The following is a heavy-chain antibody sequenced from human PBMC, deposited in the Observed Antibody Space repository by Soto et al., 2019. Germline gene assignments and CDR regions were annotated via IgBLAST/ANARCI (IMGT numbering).Heavy chain of an antibody. CDR2: ISGIDGST. J-gene: IGHJ4*02. Sequence: EVQLLESGGGLVQPGESLRLSCAASGFSFSTYAMYLVRQPPGKGLECVSAISGIDGSTYYADSVKGRFTISRDDSKNTLSLKMNSLSAVDTAVYYCAKANDGYYFANWGQGTLVNVSS. V-gene: IGHV3-23*01. D-gene: IGHD1-1*01. CDR3: AKANDGYYFAN. CDR1: GFSFSTYA.